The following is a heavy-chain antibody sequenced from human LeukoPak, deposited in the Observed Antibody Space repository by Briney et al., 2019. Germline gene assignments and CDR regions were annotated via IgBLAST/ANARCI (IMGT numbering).Heavy chain of an antibody. CDR2: IRYDGSNK. Sequence: PGGSLRLSCAASGFTLSSYGMHWVRQAPGKGLEWVAFIRYDGSNKYYADSAKGRFTISRDNSKNTLYLQMDSLRAEDTAVYYCARDYADYVGFFFFDHWGQGTLVTVSS. J-gene: IGHJ4*02. V-gene: IGHV3-30*02. D-gene: IGHD4-17*01. CDR3: ARDYADYVGFFFFDH. CDR1: GFTLSSYG.